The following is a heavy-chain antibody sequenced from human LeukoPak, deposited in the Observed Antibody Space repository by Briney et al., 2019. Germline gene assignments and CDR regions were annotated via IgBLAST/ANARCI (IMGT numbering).Heavy chain of an antibody. CDR2: IRYDESDK. CDR1: GFTFRSYG. CDR3: AKATNYYYMDV. J-gene: IGHJ6*03. V-gene: IGHV3-30*02. Sequence: PGGSLRLSCAASGFTFRSYGIHWVRQATGKGLEWGAFIRYDESDKYYADSVKGRFPISRDNSKNTLRLQMSRLRAEDTAVYYCAKATNYYYMDVWGKGTTVTVSS.